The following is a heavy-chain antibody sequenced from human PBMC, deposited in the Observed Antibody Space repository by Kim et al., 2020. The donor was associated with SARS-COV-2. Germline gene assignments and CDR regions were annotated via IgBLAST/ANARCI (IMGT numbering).Heavy chain of an antibody. CDR3: ARDTGGMFDY. D-gene: IGHD3-16*01. Sequence: TINYADPRQGRFTSTRDNAKKSRYLQMKSLRAEDTAVYYCARDTGGMFDYWGQGTLVTVSS. CDR2: TI. V-gene: IGHV3-48*01. J-gene: IGHJ4*02.